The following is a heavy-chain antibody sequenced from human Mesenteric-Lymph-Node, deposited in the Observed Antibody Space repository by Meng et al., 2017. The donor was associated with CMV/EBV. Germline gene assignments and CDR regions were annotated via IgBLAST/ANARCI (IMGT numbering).Heavy chain of an antibody. CDR1: GFTFSSYA. D-gene: IGHD2-2*02. V-gene: IGHV3-23*01. CDR3: ARAYGGRGYCSSTSCYTGTNTPYNWFDP. CDR2: ISGSGGST. J-gene: IGHJ5*02. Sequence: GESLKISCAASGFTFSSYAMSWVRQAPGKGLEWVSAISGSGGSTYYADSVKGRFTISRDNAKNTLYLQMNSLRAEDTAVYYCARAYGGRGYCSSTSCYTGTNTPYNWFDPWGQGTLVTVSS.